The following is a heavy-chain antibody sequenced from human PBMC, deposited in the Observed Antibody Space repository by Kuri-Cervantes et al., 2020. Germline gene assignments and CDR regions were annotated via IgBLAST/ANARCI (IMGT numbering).Heavy chain of an antibody. J-gene: IGHJ3*01. CDR3: ARLYSRLGEAN. D-gene: IGHD4-11*01. Sequence: GSLRLSCAASGFTFSSYWMSWVRQAPGKGLEWVANIKQDGSEKYYVDSVKGRFTISRDNAKNSLYLQMDGLRAEDTAMYFCARLYSRLGEANWGQGTMVTVSS. CDR1: GFTFSSYW. CDR2: IKQDGSEK. V-gene: IGHV3-7*02.